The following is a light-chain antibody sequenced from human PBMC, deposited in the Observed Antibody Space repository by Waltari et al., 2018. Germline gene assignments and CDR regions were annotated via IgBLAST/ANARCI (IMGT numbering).Light chain of an antibody. V-gene: IGKV3-11*01. J-gene: IGKJ1*01. CDR3: QQRYNWPPWT. CDR2: DAS. CDR1: QSVSNF. Sequence: DIVLTQSPATLSLSPGERATRSCRASQSVSNFLAWYQQKPGQAPRLLIYDASNRATGIPARFSGSGSGTDFTLTISSLEPEDFAVYYCQQRYNWPPWTFGQGTKVEIK.